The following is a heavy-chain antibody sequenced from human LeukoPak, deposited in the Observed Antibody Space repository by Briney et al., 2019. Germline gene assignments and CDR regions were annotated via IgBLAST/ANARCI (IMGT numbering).Heavy chain of an antibody. V-gene: IGHV3-7*01. CDR2: IKQDGSEK. J-gene: IGHJ6*03. D-gene: IGHD1-1*01. CDR3: ARAGRVPTSLYYYYYMDV. CDR1: GFTFSSYW. Sequence: VQPGGSLRLSCAASGFTFSSYWMSWARQAPGKGLEWVANIKQDGSEKYYVDSVKGRFTISRDNAKNSLYLQMNSLRAEDTAVYYCARAGRVPTSLYYYYYMDVWGKGTTVTVSS.